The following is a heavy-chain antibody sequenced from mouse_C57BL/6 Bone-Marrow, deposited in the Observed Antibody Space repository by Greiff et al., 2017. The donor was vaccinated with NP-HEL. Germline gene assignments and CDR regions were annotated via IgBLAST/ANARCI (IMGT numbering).Heavy chain of an antibody. CDR2: INPGSGGT. V-gene: IGHV1-54*01. CDR1: GYAFTNYL. J-gene: IGHJ2*01. Sequence: VQLQQSGAELVRPGTSVQVSCKASGYAFTNYLLEWVKQRPGQGLEWIGVINPGSGGTNYNEKFKGKATLTADKSSSTAYMQLSSLTSEDSAVYFCARGGIHYFGYWGQGTTLTVSS. CDR3: ARGGIHYFGY.